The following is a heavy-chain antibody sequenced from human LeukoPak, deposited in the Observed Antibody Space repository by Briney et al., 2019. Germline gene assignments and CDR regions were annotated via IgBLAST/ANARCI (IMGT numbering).Heavy chain of an antibody. Sequence: ASVKVSCKASCYTFTSYGISCGRQAPGQGLEWMGWISAYNGNTNYAQKLQGRVTMTTDTSTSTAYMELRSLRSDDTAVYYCARGYTIFGVVITLDYWGQGTLVTVSS. CDR2: ISAYNGNT. V-gene: IGHV1-18*01. CDR3: ARGYTIFGVVITLDY. J-gene: IGHJ4*02. D-gene: IGHD3-3*01. CDR1: CYTFTSYG.